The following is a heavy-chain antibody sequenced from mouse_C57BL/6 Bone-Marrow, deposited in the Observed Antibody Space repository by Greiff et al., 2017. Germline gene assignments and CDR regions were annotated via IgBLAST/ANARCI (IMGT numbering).Heavy chain of an antibody. CDR2: IDPEIGDT. V-gene: IGHV14-4*01. Sequence: VQLQQSGAELVRPGASVKLSCTASGFNIKDAYIHWVKQRPEQGLEWIGWIDPEIGDTEYASKFPGKATMTSDTSSNTAYLQLSSLTSEDTAVYYCSSFDGNYFDFWGQGTPLTVAS. D-gene: IGHD2-3*01. CDR1: GFNIKDAY. CDR3: SSFDGNYFDF. J-gene: IGHJ2*01.